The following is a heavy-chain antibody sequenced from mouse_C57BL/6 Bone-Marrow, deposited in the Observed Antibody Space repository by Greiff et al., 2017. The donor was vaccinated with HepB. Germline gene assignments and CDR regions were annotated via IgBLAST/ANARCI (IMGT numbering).Heavy chain of an antibody. J-gene: IGHJ3*01. Sequence: QVQLQQSGAELVKPGASVKLSCKASGYTFTSYWMHWVKQRPGQGLEWIGMIHPNSGSTNYNEKFKSKATLTVDKSSSTAYMQLSSLTSEDSAVYYCARLRYDNAFAYWGQGTLVTVSA. CDR2: IHPNSGST. V-gene: IGHV1-64*01. CDR3: ARLRYDNAFAY. CDR1: GYTFTSYW. D-gene: IGHD2-4*01.